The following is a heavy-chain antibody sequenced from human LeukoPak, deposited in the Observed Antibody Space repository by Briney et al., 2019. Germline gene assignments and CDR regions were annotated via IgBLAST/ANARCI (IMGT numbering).Heavy chain of an antibody. CDR2: INPSGGST. CDR1: GYTFTSYY. Sequence: ASVKVSCKASGYTFTSYYMHWVRQAPGQGLEWMAIINPSGGSTNYAQEFQGRVTMTRDTSTSTVYMELSSLRSEDTAVYYCARDPRPSYDSSDYYYPGDYWGQGTLVTVSS. D-gene: IGHD3-22*01. J-gene: IGHJ4*02. V-gene: IGHV1-46*01. CDR3: ARDPRPSYDSSDYYYPGDY.